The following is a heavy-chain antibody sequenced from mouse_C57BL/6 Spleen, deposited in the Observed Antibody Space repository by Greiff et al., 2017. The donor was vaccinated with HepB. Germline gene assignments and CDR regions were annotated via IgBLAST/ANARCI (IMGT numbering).Heavy chain of an antibody. J-gene: IGHJ2*01. CDR1: GYAFTNYL. CDR3: AGGIYYDYDGYYFDY. Sequence: VKLQESGAELVRPGTSVKVSCKASGYAFTNYLIEWVKQRPGQGLEWIGVINPGSGGTNYNEKFKGKATLTADKSSSTAYMQLSSLTSEDSAVYFCAGGIYYDYDGYYFDYWGQGTTLTVSS. CDR2: INPGSGGT. V-gene: IGHV1-54*01. D-gene: IGHD2-4*01.